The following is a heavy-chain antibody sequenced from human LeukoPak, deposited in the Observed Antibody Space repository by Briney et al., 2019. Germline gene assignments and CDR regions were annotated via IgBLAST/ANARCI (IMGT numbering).Heavy chain of an antibody. CDR1: GFTFSSYW. Sequence: GGSLRLSCAASGFTFSSYWMHWVRQAPGKGLVWVSRINSDGSSTSYADSVKGRFTISRDNAKNTLYLQMNSLRAEDTAVYYCERTYYYDSSGYYYVYNWFDPWGQGTLVTVSS. V-gene: IGHV3-74*01. J-gene: IGHJ5*02. CDR3: ERTYYYDSSGYYYVYNWFDP. D-gene: IGHD3-22*01. CDR2: INSDGSST.